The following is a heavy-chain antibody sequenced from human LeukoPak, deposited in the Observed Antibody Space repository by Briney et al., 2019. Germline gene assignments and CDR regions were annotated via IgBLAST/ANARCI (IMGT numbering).Heavy chain of an antibody. V-gene: IGHV3-23*01. J-gene: IGHJ4*02. D-gene: IGHD1-7*01. CDR2: ISGSDGSA. CDR1: GFTFNSYA. Sequence: GGSLRLSCAASGFTFNSYAMSWVRQAPGKGLEWVSVISGSDGSAYYAGSVKGRFTISRDNSENTMYLQMNSLRAEDTAVYYCAKATLTGTKKPLDYWGQGTLVTVSS. CDR3: AKATLTGTKKPLDY.